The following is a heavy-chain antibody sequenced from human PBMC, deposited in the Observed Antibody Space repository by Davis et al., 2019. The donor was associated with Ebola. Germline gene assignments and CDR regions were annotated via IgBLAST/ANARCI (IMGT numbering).Heavy chain of an antibody. CDR1: GGSISSYY. V-gene: IGHV4-59*01. CDR2: IYYSGST. D-gene: IGHD5-24*01. J-gene: IGHJ6*03. CDR3: ARLAHDGYANYYYYMDV. Sequence: PSETLSLTCTVSGGSISSYYWSWIRQPPGKGLEWIGYIYYSGSTNYNPSLKSRVTISVDTSKNQFSQKLSSVTAADTAVYYCARLAHDGYANYYYYMDVWGKGTTVTVSS.